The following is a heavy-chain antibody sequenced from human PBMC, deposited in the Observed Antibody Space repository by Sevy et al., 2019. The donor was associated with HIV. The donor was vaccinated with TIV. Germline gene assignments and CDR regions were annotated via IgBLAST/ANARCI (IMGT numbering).Heavy chain of an antibody. CDR3: AREVTMVRGVIREENWFDP. J-gene: IGHJ5*02. Sequence: GGSLRLSCAASGFTFSSYGMHWVRQAPGKGLEWVAVIWYDGSNKYYADSVKGRFTISRDNSKNTLYLQMNSLRAEDTAVYYFAREVTMVRGVIREENWFDPWGQGTLVTVSS. V-gene: IGHV3-33*01. CDR2: IWYDGSNK. CDR1: GFTFSSYG. D-gene: IGHD3-10*01.